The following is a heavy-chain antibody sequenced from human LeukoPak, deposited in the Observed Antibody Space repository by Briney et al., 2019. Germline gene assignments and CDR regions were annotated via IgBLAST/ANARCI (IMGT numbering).Heavy chain of an antibody. CDR1: GGSFSGYC. CDR2: INHSGSI. J-gene: IGHJ2*01. CDR3: ARAPRSQGWYIDV. V-gene: IGHV4-34*01. Sequence: SETLSLTCAVYGGSFSGYCWSWIRQPPEKGLEWIGEINHSGSINYNPSLKSRVTISVDTSMNQFSLKLSSVTAADTAVYYCARAPRSQGWYIDVWGRGTLLTVSS.